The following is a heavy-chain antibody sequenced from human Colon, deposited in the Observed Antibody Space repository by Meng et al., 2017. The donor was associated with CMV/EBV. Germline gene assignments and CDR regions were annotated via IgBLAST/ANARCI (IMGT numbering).Heavy chain of an antibody. V-gene: IGHV1-2*02. D-gene: IGHD2-8*02. CDR1: GYIFTDYF. CDR3: AREGGRECTGNVCYIGAIWFDP. CDR2: INPKSGGI. Sequence: ASVPVSCQSSGYIFTDYFLHWVRQAPGQGLEWMGWINPKSGGISFEEKFQGRLTMTRDTSSSTVYMELTSLRSDDTARDDCAREGGRECTGNVCYIGAIWFDPWGQGTQVTVSS. J-gene: IGHJ5*02.